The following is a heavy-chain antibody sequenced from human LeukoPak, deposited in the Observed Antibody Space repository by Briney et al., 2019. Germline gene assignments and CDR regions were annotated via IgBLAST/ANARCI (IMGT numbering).Heavy chain of an antibody. D-gene: IGHD3-22*01. CDR3: ARIPDYYDSSTQDDPLGAFDI. Sequence: GESLKISCQGSGYTFSTYWIAWVRQKPRKGLDWMGIIYPGDSDTTYSPSFQGQVIISADKSVSTAYLQWSSLKASDTAMYYCARIPDYYDSSTQDDPLGAFDIWGQGTMVTVSS. J-gene: IGHJ3*02. V-gene: IGHV5-51*01. CDR1: GYTFSTYW. CDR2: IYPGDSDT.